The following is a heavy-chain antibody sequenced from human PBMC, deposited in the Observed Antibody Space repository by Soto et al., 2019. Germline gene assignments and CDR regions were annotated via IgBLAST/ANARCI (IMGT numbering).Heavy chain of an antibody. D-gene: IGHD2-2*01. CDR3: AKHEGYRRTTTCSNFDY. V-gene: IGHV5-51*01. J-gene: IGHJ4*02. CDR1: GGTVSSYW. Sequence: LKISVEGCGGTVSSYWRAWVRQKHGKGLEWMGIIYPGDSDSSYSPSFQGQVTISADKSINTAYLHWSSLKASDTAIYYCAKHEGYRRTTTCSNFDYWGQGTLVTLSS. CDR2: IYPGDSDS.